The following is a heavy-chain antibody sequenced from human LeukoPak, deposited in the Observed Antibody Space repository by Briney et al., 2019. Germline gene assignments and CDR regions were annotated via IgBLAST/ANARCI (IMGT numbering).Heavy chain of an antibody. V-gene: IGHV3-30*04. D-gene: IGHD4-17*01. CDR3: ARDLVGDGALALDY. Sequence: GRSLRLSCAASGFTFSSYAMHWVRQAPGKGLEWVAVISNDGSNKYYADSVKGRFTISRDNSKNTLYLQMNSLRAEDTAVYYCARDLVGDGALALDYWGQGTLVTVSS. J-gene: IGHJ4*02. CDR2: ISNDGSNK. CDR1: GFTFSSYA.